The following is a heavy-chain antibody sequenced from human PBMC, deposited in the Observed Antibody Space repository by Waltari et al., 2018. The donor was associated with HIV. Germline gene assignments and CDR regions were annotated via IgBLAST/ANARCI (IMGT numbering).Heavy chain of an antibody. Sequence: EVQLVQSGGGLVQPGGSLTVACAASGFSFNTYWMSWIRQAPGKGVEWVGNIKGDGSEKYYVDSLEGRFTISRDNAENSVYLQMNSLGAEDTAVYYCARFFLGRPELDFDYWGQGTLVTVSS. CDR1: GFSFNTYW. CDR2: IKGDGSEK. V-gene: IGHV3-7*01. CDR3: ARFFLGRPELDFDY. J-gene: IGHJ4*02. D-gene: IGHD1-7*01.